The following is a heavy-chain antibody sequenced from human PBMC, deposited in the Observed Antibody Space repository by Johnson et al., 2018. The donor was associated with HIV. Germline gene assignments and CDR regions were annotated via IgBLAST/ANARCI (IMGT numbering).Heavy chain of an antibody. Sequence: VQLVESGGGVVQPGRSLRLSCAASGFTFDDYAMHWVRQAPGKGLEWVSGISWNSGSIGYADSVKGRFTISRDNAKNSLYLQMNSLSAEDTAVYYCAFIEYSSLDAFDIWGRGTMVTVSS. CDR1: GFTFDDYA. CDR2: ISWNSGSI. CDR3: AFIEYSSLDAFDI. J-gene: IGHJ3*02. D-gene: IGHD6-6*01. V-gene: IGHV3-9*01.